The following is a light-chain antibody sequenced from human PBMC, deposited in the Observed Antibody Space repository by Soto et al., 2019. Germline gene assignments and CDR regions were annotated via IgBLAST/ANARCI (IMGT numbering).Light chain of an antibody. J-gene: IGKJ1*01. CDR3: QQSNNWPKT. CDR2: DAS. CDR1: QSVGSN. V-gene: IGKV3-15*01. Sequence: EIVMTHSPDTLSVSPGETATLSCRASQSVGSNLAWYQQKPGQAPRLLISDASTRAAGLPARFSGSGSGTEFTLTISSLQSEDFAVYYCQQSNNWPKTFGQGTKVDIK.